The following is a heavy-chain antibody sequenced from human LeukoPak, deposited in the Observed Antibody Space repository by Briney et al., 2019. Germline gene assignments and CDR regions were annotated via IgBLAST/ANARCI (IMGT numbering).Heavy chain of an antibody. J-gene: IGHJ4*02. CDR2: ISANNGDT. D-gene: IGHD6-13*01. CDR1: GYTFTSYG. CDR3: AKADGYSSSWYSWDY. V-gene: IGHV1-18*01. Sequence: GASVKVSCKASGYTFTSYGINWGRQAPGQGLEWMGWISANNGDTNYAQNLQGRVTMTTDKSTSTAYMELRSLRAEDTAVYYCAKADGYSSSWYSWDYWGQGTLVTVSS.